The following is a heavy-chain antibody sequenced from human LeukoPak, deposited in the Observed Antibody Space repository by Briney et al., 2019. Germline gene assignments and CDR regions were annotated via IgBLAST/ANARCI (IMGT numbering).Heavy chain of an antibody. D-gene: IGHD3-3*01. CDR2: IRSKANSYAT. CDR3: TRHKDDFWSGRYYYYMDV. J-gene: IGHJ6*03. V-gene: IGHV3-73*01. CDR1: GFTFSGSA. Sequence: GGSLRLSCAASGFTFSGSAMHWVRQASGKGLEWVGRIRSKANSYATAYAASVKGRFTISRDGSKNTAYLQMNSLKTEDTAVYYCTRHKDDFWSGRYYYYMDVWGKGTTVTVSS.